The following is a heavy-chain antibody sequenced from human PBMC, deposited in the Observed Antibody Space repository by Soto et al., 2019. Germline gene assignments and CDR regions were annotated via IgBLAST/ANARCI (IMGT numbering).Heavy chain of an antibody. CDR1: GFTFSSYA. D-gene: IGHD3-16*01. Sequence: EVQLLESGGDVVRPGGSLRLSCAASGFTFSSYAMGWVRQAPGKGLEWVAGVSRAGTYTFYADSVRGRFSISRDNSRDTVDLYMNALRGDEKAVYFCVKYTVTEDLGESWGQGTLVSVSS. J-gene: IGHJ5*02. CDR2: VSRAGTYT. V-gene: IGHV3-23*01. CDR3: VKYTVTEDLGES.